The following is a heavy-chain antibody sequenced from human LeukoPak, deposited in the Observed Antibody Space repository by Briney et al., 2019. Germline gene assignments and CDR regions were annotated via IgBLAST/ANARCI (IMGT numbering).Heavy chain of an antibody. J-gene: IGHJ4*02. CDR2: INAGNGNT. CDR3: AKGRDGYND. V-gene: IGHV1-3*01. Sequence: GASGKFSGKASGYTFTSFAMHWVRQAPGKRLEWTGWINAGNGNTKYSQKFQGRVTITRDTSASTAYMELSSLRSEDTAVYYCAKGRDGYNDWGQGTLVTVSS. CDR1: GYTFTSFA. D-gene: IGHD5-24*01.